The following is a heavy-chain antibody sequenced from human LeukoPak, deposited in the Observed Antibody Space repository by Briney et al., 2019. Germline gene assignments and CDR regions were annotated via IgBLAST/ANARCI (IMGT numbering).Heavy chain of an antibody. CDR1: GFTFSGFY. J-gene: IGHJ4*02. Sequence: GGSLRLSCAASGFTFSGFYMSWIGQAPGKGLEGVSYISNSRSNIYYADSVKGRFTISRENAKNSVFVQMNSLRAEDRGVYYCAREKYSSGPFDYWGQGTLVSVSA. CDR3: AREKYSSGPFDY. CDR2: ISNSRSNI. V-gene: IGHV3-11*04. D-gene: IGHD3-22*01.